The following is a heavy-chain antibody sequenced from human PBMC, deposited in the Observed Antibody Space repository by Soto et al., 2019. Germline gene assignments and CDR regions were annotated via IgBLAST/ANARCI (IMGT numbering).Heavy chain of an antibody. Sequence: GASVKVSCKASGYTFTTSGSNWVRQAPGQGLEWMGWISAKSGNTNYAQKLQGRVTMTTDTSTSTVYMELRSLTSDDTAIYYCTRAGASDWNYVSTSSWGQGTLVTVSS. D-gene: IGHD1-1*01. CDR1: GYTFTTSG. CDR2: ISAKSGNT. J-gene: IGHJ4*02. V-gene: IGHV1-18*04. CDR3: TRAGASDWNYVSTSS.